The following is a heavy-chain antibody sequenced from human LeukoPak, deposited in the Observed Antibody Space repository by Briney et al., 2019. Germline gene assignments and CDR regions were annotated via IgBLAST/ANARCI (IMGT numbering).Heavy chain of an antibody. Sequence: SETLSLTCTVTGYSISSGSYWGWIRQPPGKGLEWIGSIYHSGSTYYNPSLKSRVTISVDTSKNQFSLNLSSVTAADTALYYCVRLKLTDSCDICGQGTMVTVSS. D-gene: IGHD1-1*01. V-gene: IGHV4-38-2*02. CDR2: IYHSGST. CDR3: VRLKLTDSCDI. J-gene: IGHJ3*02. CDR1: GYSISSGSY.